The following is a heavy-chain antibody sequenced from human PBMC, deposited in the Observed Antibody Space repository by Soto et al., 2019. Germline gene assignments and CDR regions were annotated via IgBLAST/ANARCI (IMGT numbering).Heavy chain of an antibody. CDR1: GFSFRDYF. CDR3: ARDDYTYGVY. CDR2: IGPYGNTI. J-gene: IGHJ4*02. Sequence: GESLKISCAASGFSFRDYFMSWIRQAPGKGLEWVSYIGPYGNTIYYADSVKGRFTISRDDAKNSLSLHMNSLRTEDTAVYYCARDDYTYGVYWGQGTPVTSPQ. D-gene: IGHD2-2*02. V-gene: IGHV3-11*01.